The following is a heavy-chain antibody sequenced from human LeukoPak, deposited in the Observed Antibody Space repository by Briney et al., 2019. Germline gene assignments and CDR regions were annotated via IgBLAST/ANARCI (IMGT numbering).Heavy chain of an antibody. D-gene: IGHD3-22*01. CDR1: GYSFTSYW. Sequence: KSGESLKISCKGSGYSFTSYWIGWVRQMPGKGLEWIGIIYPGESDTRYSPSFQGQVTISADKSVSTAYLQWSSLKASDTAMYYCARPGNMYYYDSSGYYHDAFDIWGQGTVVTVSS. J-gene: IGHJ3*02. V-gene: IGHV5-51*01. CDR3: ARPGNMYYYDSSGYYHDAFDI. CDR2: IYPGESDT.